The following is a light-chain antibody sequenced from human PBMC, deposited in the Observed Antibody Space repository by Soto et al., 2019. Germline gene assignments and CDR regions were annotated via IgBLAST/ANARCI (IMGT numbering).Light chain of an antibody. V-gene: IGKV1-39*01. CDR1: QTIRNY. CDR2: AAS. CDR3: QQTYNIPLT. J-gene: IGKJ4*01. Sequence: DPQMTQSPSSLSASVGDRVTITCRASQTIRNYLNWYQQKPGKAPKLLIYAASSLQSGVPSRFSGSGSGTDFTLTISGLLPGDFATYYCQQTYNIPLTFGGGTKVEIK.